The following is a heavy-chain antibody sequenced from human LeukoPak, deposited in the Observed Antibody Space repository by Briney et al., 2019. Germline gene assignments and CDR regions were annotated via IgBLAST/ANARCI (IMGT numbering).Heavy chain of an antibody. Sequence: GGSLRLSCAASGFTFSSYGMHWVRQAPGKGLEWVAFIRYDGSNKYYADSVKGRFTISRDNSKNTLYLQMNSLRAEDTAVYYCAKDRRITMVRGSSYYYYYMDVWGKGTTVTISS. CDR1: GFTFSSYG. V-gene: IGHV3-30*02. CDR3: AKDRRITMVRGSSYYYYYMDV. CDR2: IRYDGSNK. J-gene: IGHJ6*03. D-gene: IGHD3-10*01.